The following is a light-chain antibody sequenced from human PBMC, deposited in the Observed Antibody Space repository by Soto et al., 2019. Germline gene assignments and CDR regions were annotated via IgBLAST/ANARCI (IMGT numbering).Light chain of an antibody. CDR3: QQYYSPPHT. CDR1: QSVLYSSNNNHY. V-gene: IGKV4-1*01. Sequence: DIVMTQSPDSLAVSLGERATINCKSSQSVLYSSNNNHYLAWYQQKPGQPPQLLIYWASTRECGVPDRFSGSGSGTDFTLTISSLQAEDVAVYYCQQYYSPPHTFGQGTKLEIK. CDR2: WAS. J-gene: IGKJ2*01.